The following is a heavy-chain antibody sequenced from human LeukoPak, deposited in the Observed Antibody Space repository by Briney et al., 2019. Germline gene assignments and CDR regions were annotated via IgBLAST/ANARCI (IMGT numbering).Heavy chain of an antibody. J-gene: IGHJ4*02. Sequence: PSETLSLTCAVSGGSISSRNWWSWVRQPPGKGLEWIGEIYHSGSTNYNPSLKARVTISVDKSKNQFSLKLSSVTAADTAVYYCARASHDYGDYSHFDYWGQGTLVTVSS. CDR2: IYHSGST. CDR3: ARASHDYGDYSHFDY. D-gene: IGHD4-17*01. CDR1: GGSISSRNW. V-gene: IGHV4-4*02.